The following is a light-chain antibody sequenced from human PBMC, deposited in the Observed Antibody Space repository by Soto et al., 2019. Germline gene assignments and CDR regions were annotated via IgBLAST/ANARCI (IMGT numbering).Light chain of an antibody. J-gene: IGLJ3*02. V-gene: IGLV6-57*01. CDR3: LSYDATNQV. CDR1: SGSIASNY. Sequence: NFMLTQPHSVSESPGKTVIISCTRSSGSIASNYVQWYQQRPGSSPTTVIHEDNQRPSGVPDRFSGSIDSSSNSASLPICGLETEDEADYFCLSYDATNQVFGGGTQLTVL. CDR2: EDN.